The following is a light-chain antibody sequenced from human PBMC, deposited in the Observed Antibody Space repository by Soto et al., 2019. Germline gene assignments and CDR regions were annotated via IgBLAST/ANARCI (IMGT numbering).Light chain of an antibody. V-gene: IGKV3-15*01. CDR1: QTVSNN. CDR3: QQYNNWPYT. Sequence: EIVMTQSPATLSVSPGERATLSCRASQTVSNNLAWYQQKPGQAPRLLIFGASTRANGIPARFSGSGSGTEFTLTLSSLQSEDFAVYYCQQYNNWPYTFGQGTKLEIK. J-gene: IGKJ2*01. CDR2: GAS.